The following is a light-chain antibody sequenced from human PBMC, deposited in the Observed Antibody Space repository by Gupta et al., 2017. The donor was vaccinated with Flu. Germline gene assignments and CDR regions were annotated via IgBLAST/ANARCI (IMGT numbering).Light chain of an antibody. J-gene: IGLJ1*01. CDR2: GNN. CDR3: AAWDDSLNGHYV. Sequence: QSVLAQPPSASGTPGQRVTISCSGSSSNIGSNTVNWYQQVPGTAPKLLIYGNNQRPSGVPDRFSGSKSGTSASLAISGLQSEDEAEYYCAAWDDSLNGHYVFGTGTKVTAL. V-gene: IGLV1-44*01. CDR1: SSNIGSNT.